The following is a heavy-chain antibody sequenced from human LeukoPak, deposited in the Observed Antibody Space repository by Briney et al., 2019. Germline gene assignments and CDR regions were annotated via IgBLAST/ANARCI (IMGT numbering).Heavy chain of an antibody. D-gene: IGHD3-3*01. V-gene: IGHV3-30*02. J-gene: IGHJ3*02. CDR2: IRYDGNNK. CDR1: GFTFSTYG. CDR3: GKVYYDFWSGPSLGAFDI. Sequence: GGSLRLSCAASGFTFSTYGMHWVRQAPGKGLEWVAFIRYDGNNKYYADSVKGRFTISRDNSKNTLYLQMNSLRAEDTAVYYCGKVYYDFWSGPSLGAFDIWGQGTILTVSS.